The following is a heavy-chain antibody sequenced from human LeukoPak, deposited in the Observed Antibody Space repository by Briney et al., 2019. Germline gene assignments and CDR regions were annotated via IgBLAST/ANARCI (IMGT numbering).Heavy chain of an antibody. J-gene: IGHJ4*02. CDR2: IDSVDGA. CDR1: GFTVSSNY. Sequence: GGSLRLSCAASGFTVSSNYMSWVRQAPGKGLEWVSVIDSVDGAYYADSVKGRSIISRDNSKNTLYLQMNSLRAEDTAVYYCARGGMVATIENWGQGTLVTVSS. D-gene: IGHD5-12*01. V-gene: IGHV3-53*01. CDR3: ARGGMVATIEN.